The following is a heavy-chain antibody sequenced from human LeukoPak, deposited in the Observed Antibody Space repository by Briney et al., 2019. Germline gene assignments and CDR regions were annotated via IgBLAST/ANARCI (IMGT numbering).Heavy chain of an antibody. D-gene: IGHD4-17*01. J-gene: IGHJ4*02. CDR3: ARVGSPVTTVDY. CDR1: GFTFSGYG. Sequence: GGSLRLSCAASGFTFSGYGMHWVRQAPGKGLEWVAVVRYDGSNQNYADSVKGRFTISRDNSKNTLYLEMNSLRAEDTAVYYCARVGSPVTTVDYWGQGTLVTVSS. CDR2: VRYDGSNQ. V-gene: IGHV3-33*01.